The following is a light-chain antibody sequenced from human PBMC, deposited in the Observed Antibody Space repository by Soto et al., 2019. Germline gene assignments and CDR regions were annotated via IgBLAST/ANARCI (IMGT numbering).Light chain of an antibody. CDR2: GYN. CDR1: SSNIGAGYD. Sequence: QSVLTQPPSVSGAPGQRVTISCTGSSSNIGAGYDVHWYQQLPGAAPKLLIYGYNNRPSGVPDRFSGSKSGTSASLAITGLQAEDEADYYCQSYDISLSVVVFGGGTKLTVL. J-gene: IGLJ2*01. CDR3: QSYDISLSVVV. V-gene: IGLV1-40*01.